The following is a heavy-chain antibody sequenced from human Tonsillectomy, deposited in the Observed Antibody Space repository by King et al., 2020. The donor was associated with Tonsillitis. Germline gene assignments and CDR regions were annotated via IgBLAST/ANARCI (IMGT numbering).Heavy chain of an antibody. J-gene: IGHJ4*02. V-gene: IGHV3-20*04. CDR1: GFTFDDYG. D-gene: IGHD5-18*01. Sequence: VQLVESGGGVVRPGGSLRLSCAASGFTFDDYGMSWVRQAPGKGLEWVAGINYDGGITRYADSVKGRFTISRDHAKSSLYLQMKSLRAEDTALYYCARVWETAMLGPLDYWGQGTLVTVPS. CDR3: ARVWETAMLGPLDY. CDR2: INYDGGIT.